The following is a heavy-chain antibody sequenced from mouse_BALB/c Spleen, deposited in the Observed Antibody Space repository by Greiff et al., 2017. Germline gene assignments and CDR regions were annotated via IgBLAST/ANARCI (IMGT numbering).Heavy chain of an antibody. J-gene: IGHJ3*01. D-gene: IGHD2-14*01. CDR3: PRGDSPYYRYAWFAY. CDR1: GYTFTDYN. CDR2: IYPYNGGT. V-gene: IGHV1S29*02. Sequence: EVQLQQSGPELVKPGASVKISCKASGYTFTDYNMHWVKQSHGKSLEWIGYIYPYNGGTGYNQKFKSKATLTVDNSSSTAYMELRSLTSEDSAVYYCPRGDSPYYRYAWFAYWGQGTLVTVSA.